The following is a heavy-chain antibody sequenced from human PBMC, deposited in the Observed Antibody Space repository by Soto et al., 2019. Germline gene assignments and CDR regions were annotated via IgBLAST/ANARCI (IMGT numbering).Heavy chain of an antibody. CDR1: RGSFSGFY. CDR3: ARGRGYVYGSNFYGIDV. CDR2: INHSDTT. D-gene: IGHD5-18*01. J-gene: IGHJ6*02. Sequence: QVQLQQWGAGLLTPSETLALTCGVYRGSFSGFYWSWIRQTPGKGLDWIGEINHSDTTNYNPSFKNRVSISVDKTTNNFSLKMTSVTAADAAVYYCARGRGYVYGSNFYGIDVWCRGTTVTVSS. V-gene: IGHV4-34*01.